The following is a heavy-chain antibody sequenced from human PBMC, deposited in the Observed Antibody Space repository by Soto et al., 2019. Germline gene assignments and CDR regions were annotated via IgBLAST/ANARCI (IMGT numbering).Heavy chain of an antibody. Sequence: GGSLRLSCAASGFTFSSYEMNWVRQAPGKGLEWVSYISSSGSTVYYADSVKGRFTISRDNAKNSLYLQMNSLRAEDTAVYYCARVDYGDYINWFDPWGQGTLVTVSS. CDR2: ISSSGSTV. J-gene: IGHJ5*02. V-gene: IGHV3-48*03. CDR3: ARVDYGDYINWFDP. D-gene: IGHD4-17*01. CDR1: GFTFSSYE.